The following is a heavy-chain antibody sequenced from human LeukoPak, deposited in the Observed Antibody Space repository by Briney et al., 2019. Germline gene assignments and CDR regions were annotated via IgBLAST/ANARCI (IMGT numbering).Heavy chain of an antibody. D-gene: IGHD2-21*01. J-gene: IGHJ6*03. CDR1: GLTFHDYA. V-gene: IGHV3-23*01. CDR3: AKQPYNYYYLDV. CDR2: IVGDSSKT. Sequence: GGSLRLSCAISGLTFHDYAMTWVRQAPGKGLEWVSTIVGDSSKTYYADSVKGRFTISIDNSNYMLFLHMNNLRAEDTAIYYCAKQPYNYYYLDVWGKGTTVTVSS.